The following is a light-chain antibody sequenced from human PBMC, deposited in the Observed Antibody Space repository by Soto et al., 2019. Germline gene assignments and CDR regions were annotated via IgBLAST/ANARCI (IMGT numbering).Light chain of an antibody. V-gene: IGLV1-51*01. CDR2: DDN. J-gene: IGLJ1*01. CDR1: SSNIGGNS. CDR3: GSWDSSLSAYV. Sequence: QSVLTQPPSASGTPGQRVTISCSGSSSNIGGNSVSWYQQLPGTAPKLLIYDDNKRPSGIPDRFSGSKSGTSATLGITGFQTGDEADYYCGSWDSSLSAYVFGTGTKVTAL.